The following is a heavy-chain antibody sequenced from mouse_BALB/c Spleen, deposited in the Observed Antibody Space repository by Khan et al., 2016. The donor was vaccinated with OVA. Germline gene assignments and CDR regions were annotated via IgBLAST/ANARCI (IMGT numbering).Heavy chain of an antibody. Sequence: EVELVESGGGLVKPGGSLKLSCAASGFTFSDYYMYWVRQSPEKRLEWVATISDGASSTYYPDSVKGRFTISRDDAKNNLYLQMSIQKSEDTAMYYYARGYYKNPSAYWGQGTTVTVSA. CDR2: ISDGASST. D-gene: IGHD2-12*01. CDR1: GFTFSDYY. J-gene: IGHJ3*01. V-gene: IGHV5-4*02. CDR3: ARGYYKNPSAY.